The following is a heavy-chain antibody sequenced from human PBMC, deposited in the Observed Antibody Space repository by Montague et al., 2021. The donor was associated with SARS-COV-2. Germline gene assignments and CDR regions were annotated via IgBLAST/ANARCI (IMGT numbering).Heavy chain of an antibody. CDR3: ARGPRITMIVVVITDIWFDP. CDR2: INHSGST. V-gene: IGHV4-34*01. Sequence: SETLSLTCAVYGGSFSGYHWSWIRQPPGKGLGWIGEINHSGSTNXNPSLKSRVTISVDTSKNQFSLKLSSVTAADTAVYYCARGPRITMIVVVITDIWFDPWGQGTLVTVSS. D-gene: IGHD3-22*01. CDR1: GGSFSGYH. J-gene: IGHJ5*02.